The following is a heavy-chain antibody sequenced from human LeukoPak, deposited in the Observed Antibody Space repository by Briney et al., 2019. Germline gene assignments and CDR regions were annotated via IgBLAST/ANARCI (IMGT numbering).Heavy chain of an antibody. D-gene: IGHD2-2*01. J-gene: IGHJ4*02. Sequence: GGSLRLSCAASASGFTSSDYYMNWIRQAPGKGLEWVAYISSTGSTMYYADSVKGRFTISRDNAKNSLYLQMNSLRAEDTAVYYCAREGIVSAADFDYWGQGTLVTVSS. CDR3: AREGIVSAADFDY. CDR1: GFTSSDYY. CDR2: ISSTGSTM. V-gene: IGHV3-11*04.